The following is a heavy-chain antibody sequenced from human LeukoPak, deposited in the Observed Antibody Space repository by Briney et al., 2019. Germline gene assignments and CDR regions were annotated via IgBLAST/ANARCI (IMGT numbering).Heavy chain of an antibody. J-gene: IGHJ4*02. CDR2: ISLAGQT. CDR3: SRESGAFCPFGY. CDR1: GFTFSSYEM. V-gene: IGHV4-4*02. D-gene: IGHD1-26*01. Sequence: GPLRLSCAASGFTFSSYEMNWVRQAPGQGLEWIGEISLAGQTNYNPSLNGRVTMSLDKSSNQLSLNLTSVTAADTATYYCSRESGAFCPFGYWGQGTLVIVSS.